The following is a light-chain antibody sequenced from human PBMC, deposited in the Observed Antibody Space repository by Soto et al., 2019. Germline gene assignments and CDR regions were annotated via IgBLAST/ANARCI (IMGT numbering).Light chain of an antibody. CDR2: DAS. CDR1: QYINTR. CDR3: QHYNSYSEA. J-gene: IGKJ1*01. V-gene: IGKV3D-15*01. Sequence: IVVTQSTATLSSFPGVIVTLSCRASQYINTRLAWYQHRPGQAPRLLIYDASNRATGIPARFSGSGSGTEFTLTISSLQPDDFATYYCQHYNSYSEAFGQRTNV.